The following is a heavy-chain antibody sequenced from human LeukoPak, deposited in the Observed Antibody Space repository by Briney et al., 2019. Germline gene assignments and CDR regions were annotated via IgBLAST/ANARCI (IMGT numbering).Heavy chain of an antibody. Sequence: GGSLRLSCAASGFTFSDCWMSWVRQAPGKGLEWVANMNQDGSEINYVHSMKGRFTISRDNARNSLYLQMNSLRAEDTAVYYCARDGIVIRFGGQDVWGQGTTVTVSS. CDR3: ARDGIVIRFGGQDV. CDR1: GFTFSDCW. CDR2: MNQDGSEI. D-gene: IGHD3-16*01. V-gene: IGHV3-7*01. J-gene: IGHJ6*02.